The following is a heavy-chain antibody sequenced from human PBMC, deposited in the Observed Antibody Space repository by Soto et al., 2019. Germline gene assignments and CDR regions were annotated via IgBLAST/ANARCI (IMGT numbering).Heavy chain of an antibody. V-gene: IGHV1-18*01. J-gene: IGHJ4*02. CDR1: GYTFSNYG. CDR3: ARVPRETFMGGEWGY. CDR2: TSAYNGNT. D-gene: IGHD3-16*01. Sequence: QVQLVQSGAEVKKPGASVRVSCKASGYTFSNYGVSWVRQAPGQGLEWMGWTSAYNGNTDYARNLQDRHTMTKDTSTTATYRELRSRRYDATAVYYCARVPRETFMGGEWGYWGKGTLVTVSS.